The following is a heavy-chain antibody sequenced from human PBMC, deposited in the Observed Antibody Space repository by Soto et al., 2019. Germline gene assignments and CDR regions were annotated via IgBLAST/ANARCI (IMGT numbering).Heavy chain of an antibody. V-gene: IGHV3-74*01. CDR3: VRGPRPSSVGTGAF. D-gene: IGHD3-10*01. CDR2: ISDDGSTI. CDR1: GFVFSMYW. Sequence: EVQLVESGGGSVQPGGSLRLSCAASGFVFSMYWMHWVRQAPGKGLEWVSRISDDGSTIHYADCVKGRFSISRDNAQNILFLEMTALRDDDTAVYYCVRGPRPSSVGTGAFWGQGSPVTVSS. J-gene: IGHJ4*02.